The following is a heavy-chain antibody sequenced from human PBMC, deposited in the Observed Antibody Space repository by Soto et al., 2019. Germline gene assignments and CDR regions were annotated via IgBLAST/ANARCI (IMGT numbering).Heavy chain of an antibody. CDR2: ISGSGGST. CDR3: AKDQGSSWYEIDY. J-gene: IGHJ4*02. V-gene: IGHV3-23*01. D-gene: IGHD6-13*01. CDR1: GFTFSNYA. Sequence: SLRLSCAASGFTFSNYAVTWVRQAPGKGLEWVSTISGSGGSTYYADSVKGRFTISRDNSENTLYLQMNSLRAEDTAVYYCAKDQGSSWYEIDYWGQGTLVTVSS.